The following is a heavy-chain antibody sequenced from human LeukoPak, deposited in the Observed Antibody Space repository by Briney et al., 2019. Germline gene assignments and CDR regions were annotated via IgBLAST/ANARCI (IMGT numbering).Heavy chain of an antibody. D-gene: IGHD5-18*01. CDR2: ISSSGSTI. CDR3: SRLRGYSYGYADY. V-gene: IGHV3-48*04. Sequence: GGSLRLSCAASGFTFSSYSMNWVRQAPGKGLEWVSYISSSGSTIDYADSVKGRFTNSRDNAKNSLYLQMNSLRAEDTAVYYCSRLRGYSYGYADYWGQGTLVTVSS. CDR1: GFTFSSYS. J-gene: IGHJ4*02.